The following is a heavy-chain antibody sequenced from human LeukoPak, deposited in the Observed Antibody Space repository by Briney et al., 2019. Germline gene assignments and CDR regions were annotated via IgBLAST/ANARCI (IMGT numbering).Heavy chain of an antibody. V-gene: IGHV3-30*18. CDR1: GFTFSSHG. D-gene: IGHD2-15*01. Sequence: GGSLRLSCAASGFTFSSHGMHWVRQAPGKGLEWVALMSYDGTNKVYADSVKGRLTISRDNSKNTLYLEMNNLRAEDTAVYYCAKRGYCSGGRCYSFHFDYWGQGTLVTVSS. J-gene: IGHJ4*02. CDR3: AKRGYCSGGRCYSFHFDY. CDR2: MSYDGTNK.